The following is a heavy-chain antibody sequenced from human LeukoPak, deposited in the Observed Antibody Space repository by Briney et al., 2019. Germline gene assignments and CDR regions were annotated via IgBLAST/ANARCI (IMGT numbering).Heavy chain of an antibody. CDR2: MNGDGSTI. J-gene: IGHJ4*02. D-gene: IGHD4-17*01. CDR3: ARAGYYRFDY. V-gene: IGHV3-74*01. CDR1: GFTFTGSW. Sequence: GGSLTLSCAASGFTFTGSWMHWVRQLPGKGLLWVARMNGDGSTINYADSVKGRFTISRDDANNMLYLQTNSLKVEDMAVYYCARAGYYRFDYWGQGVLVTVSS.